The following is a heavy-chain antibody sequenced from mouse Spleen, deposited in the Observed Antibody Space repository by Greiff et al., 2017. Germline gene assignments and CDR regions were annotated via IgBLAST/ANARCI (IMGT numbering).Heavy chain of an antibody. V-gene: IGHV1-69*01. Sequence: QVHVKQPGAELVMPGASVKLSCKASGYTFTSYWMHWVKQRPGQGLEWIGEIDPSDSYTNYNQKFKGKATLTVDKSSSTAYMQLSSLTSEDSAVYYCARGAARATWEFDYWGQGTTLTVSS. D-gene: IGHD3-1*01. CDR1: GYTFTSYW. CDR2: IDPSDSYT. J-gene: IGHJ2*01. CDR3: ARGAARATWEFDY.